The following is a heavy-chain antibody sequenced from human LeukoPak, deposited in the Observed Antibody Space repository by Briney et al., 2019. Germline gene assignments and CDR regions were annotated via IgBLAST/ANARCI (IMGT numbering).Heavy chain of an antibody. CDR3: ARGPIVVVTAPIRY. CDR2: IYHSGSA. J-gene: IGHJ4*02. V-gene: IGHV4-38-2*01. CDR1: GYSISSGYY. Sequence: SETLSLTCAVSGYSISSGYYWGWIRQPPGKGLEWIGSIYHSGSAYYNPSLKSRVTISVDTSKNQFSLKLSSVTAADTAVYYCARGPIVVVTAPIRYWGQGTLVTVSS. D-gene: IGHD2-21*02.